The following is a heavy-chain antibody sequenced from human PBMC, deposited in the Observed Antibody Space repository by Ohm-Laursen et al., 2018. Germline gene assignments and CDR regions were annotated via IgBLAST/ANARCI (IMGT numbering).Heavy chain of an antibody. Sequence: SLRLSCTASGFTFDDYAMHWVRQAPGKGLEWVAVIWYDGSNKYYADSVKGRFTISRDNAKNSLYLQMNSLRAEDTAVYYCARVVAAAVGQYYYYYGMDVWGQGTTVTVSS. CDR3: ARVVAAAVGQYYYYYGMDV. J-gene: IGHJ6*02. D-gene: IGHD6-13*01. CDR1: GFTFDDYA. V-gene: IGHV3-33*08. CDR2: IWYDGSNK.